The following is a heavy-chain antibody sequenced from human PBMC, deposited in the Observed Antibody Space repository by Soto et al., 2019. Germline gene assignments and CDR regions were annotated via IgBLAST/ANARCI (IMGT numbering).Heavy chain of an antibody. Sequence: EVQLVQSGAEVKKPGESLRISCKGSGYSFSTYWIGWVRQMPGKGLEWMAIIYPADSDTRYSPAFQGQVTISADKSISTAHLQWSSLKASDTAMYYCARLRDRLTAFNWFDPWGQGTLVTVSS. CDR1: GYSFSTYW. J-gene: IGHJ5*02. V-gene: IGHV5-51*01. CDR3: ARLRDRLTAFNWFDP. D-gene: IGHD2-21*02. CDR2: IYPADSDT.